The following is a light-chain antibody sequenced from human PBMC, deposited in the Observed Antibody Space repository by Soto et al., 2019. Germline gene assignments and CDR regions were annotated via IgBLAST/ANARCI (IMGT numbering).Light chain of an antibody. CDR1: SSDFSVYNY. CDR3: SSYTTGSLYV. Sequence: QSALTQPDSVSGSPGPSIAISFTGTSSDFSVYNYVSWYQQHPGKAPKVMIYAVNNRPSGVSDRFSGSKSGNTASLTIYGLQVAAAVDYYFSSYTTGSLYVFASGTTLTV. CDR2: AVN. V-gene: IGLV2-14*01. J-gene: IGLJ1*01.